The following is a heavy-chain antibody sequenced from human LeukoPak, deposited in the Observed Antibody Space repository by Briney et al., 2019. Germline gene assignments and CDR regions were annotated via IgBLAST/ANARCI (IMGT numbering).Heavy chain of an antibody. CDR3: ASNYEGYYYDISGYNY. Sequence: ASVKVSCKPSGYTFTSYGSSWVRQDPGQGLEWMGCISAYNGNTNYAQKLQGRVTMTTDTSTSTAYMELRSLRSDDTAVYYCASNYEGYYYDISGYNYWGQGTLVTVSS. CDR1: GYTFTSYG. V-gene: IGHV1-18*01. J-gene: IGHJ4*02. D-gene: IGHD3-22*01. CDR2: ISAYNGNT.